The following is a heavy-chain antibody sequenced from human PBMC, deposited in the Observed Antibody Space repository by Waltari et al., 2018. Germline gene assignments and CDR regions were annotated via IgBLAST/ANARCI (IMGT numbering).Heavy chain of an antibody. CDR2: INSDGSIT. D-gene: IGHD5-18*01. V-gene: IGHV3-74*01. Sequence: EVQLKQSGGGLVQPGGYLRLSCAASGFTFNSHWMHWVRQAPGKGLVWGSRINSDGSITAYADSVKGRFTISRDNAKNTLYLQMNSLRDEDTAVYYCAKECVDTAICDYWSQGTLVTVSS. CDR3: AKECVDTAICDY. J-gene: IGHJ4*02. CDR1: GFTFNSHW.